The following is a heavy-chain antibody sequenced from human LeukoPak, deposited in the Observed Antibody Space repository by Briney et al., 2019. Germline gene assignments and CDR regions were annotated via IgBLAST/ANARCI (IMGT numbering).Heavy chain of an antibody. D-gene: IGHD6-13*01. CDR3: AKASHRSSSWEVDAFDI. CDR1: GFTFSSYA. J-gene: IGHJ3*02. CDR2: ISGSGGST. Sequence: QAGGSLRLSCAASGFTFSSYAMSWVRQAPGKGLEWVSAISGSGGSTYYADSVKGRFTISRDNSKNTLYLQMNSLRAEDTAVYYCAKASHRSSSWEVDAFDIWGQGTMVTVSS. V-gene: IGHV3-23*01.